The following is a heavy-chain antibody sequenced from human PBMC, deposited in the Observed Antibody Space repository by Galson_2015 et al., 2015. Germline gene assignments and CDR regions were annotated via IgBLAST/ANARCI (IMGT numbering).Heavy chain of an antibody. D-gene: IGHD2-15*01. CDR3: AKDSVVVSPGPVGAFDI. J-gene: IGHJ3*02. CDR2: ISGSGGST. CDR1: GFTFSSYA. Sequence: SLRLSCAASGFTFSSYAMSWVRQAPGKGLEWVSPISGSGGSTYYADSVKSRFTISRDNSKNTLYLQMNSLRAEDTAVYYCAKDSVVVSPGPVGAFDIWGQGTMVTVSS. V-gene: IGHV3-23*01.